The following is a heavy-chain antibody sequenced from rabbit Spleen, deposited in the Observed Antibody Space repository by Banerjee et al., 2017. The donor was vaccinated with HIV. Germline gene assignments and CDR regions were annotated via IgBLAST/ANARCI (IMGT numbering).Heavy chain of an antibody. CDR3: ARDLVGVIGWNFYL. J-gene: IGHJ4*01. V-gene: IGHV1S7*01. CDR1: GFTLSSYY. CDR2: IDPLFGIT. Sequence: QLKESGGGLVQPGGSLKLSCKASGFTLSSYYMNWVRQAPGKGLEWIGYIDPLFGITYYANWVNGRFSISRENAQNTVFLQMTSLTAADTATYFCARDLVGVIGWNFYLWGQGTLVTVS. D-gene: IGHD2-1*01.